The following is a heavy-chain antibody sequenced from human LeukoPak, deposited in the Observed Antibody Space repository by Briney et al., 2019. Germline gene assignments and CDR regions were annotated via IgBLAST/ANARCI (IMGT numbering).Heavy chain of an antibody. CDR3: ARAPGIVVVPAAMLPNYYYYYGMDV. V-gene: IGHV1-18*01. Sequence: ASVKVSCKASGYTXTSYGISWVRQAPGQGLEWMGWISAYNGNTNYAQKLQGRVTMTTDTSASTAYMELRSLRSDDTAVYYCARAPGIVVVPAAMLPNYYYYYGMDVWGQGTTVTVSS. CDR2: ISAYNGNT. CDR1: GYTXTSYG. D-gene: IGHD2-2*01. J-gene: IGHJ6*02.